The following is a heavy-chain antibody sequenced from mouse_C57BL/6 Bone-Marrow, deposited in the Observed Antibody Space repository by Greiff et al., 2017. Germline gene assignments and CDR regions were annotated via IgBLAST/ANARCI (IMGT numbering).Heavy chain of an antibody. CDR3: ARERLLTWFAY. CDR1: GFTFSDYG. D-gene: IGHD2-3*01. J-gene: IGHJ3*01. V-gene: IGHV5-17*01. CDR2: ISSDSSTI. Sequence: DVKLVESGGGLVKPGGSLKLSCAASGFTFSDYGMHWVRQAPEKGLEWVAYISSDSSTIYYADTVKGRFTISRDNAKNTLFLQMTSLRSEDTAMYYCARERLLTWFAYWGQGTLVTVSA.